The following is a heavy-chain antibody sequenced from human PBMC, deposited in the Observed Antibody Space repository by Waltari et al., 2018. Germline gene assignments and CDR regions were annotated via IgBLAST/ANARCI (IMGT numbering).Heavy chain of an antibody. Sequence: QVQLVQSGAEVKKPGASVKVSCKASGYTFTGYYMHWVRQAPGQGLEWMGWINPNSGGTNYAQKFQGRVTMTRDTSISTAYMELSRLRSDDTAVYYCARVEGYYDILTGYSYFDYWGQGTLVTVSS. J-gene: IGHJ4*02. V-gene: IGHV1-2*02. D-gene: IGHD3-9*01. CDR3: ARVEGYYDILTGYSYFDY. CDR2: INPNSGGT. CDR1: GYTFTGYY.